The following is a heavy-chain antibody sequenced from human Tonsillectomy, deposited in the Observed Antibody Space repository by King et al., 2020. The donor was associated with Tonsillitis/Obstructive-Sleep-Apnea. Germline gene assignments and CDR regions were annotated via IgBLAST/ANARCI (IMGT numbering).Heavy chain of an antibody. CDR1: GYTFTSYD. CDR2: MNPNSGNT. Sequence: VQLVESGAEVKKPGASVKVSCKASGYTFTSYDINWVRQATGQGLEWMGWMNPNSGNTGYAQKFQGRVTMTRNTSISTAYMELSSLRSEDTAVYYCAGVSVRVTIFGVFIIPVGFDPWGQGTLVTVSS. CDR3: AGVSVRVTIFGVFIIPVGFDP. D-gene: IGHD3-3*01. V-gene: IGHV1-8*01. J-gene: IGHJ5*02.